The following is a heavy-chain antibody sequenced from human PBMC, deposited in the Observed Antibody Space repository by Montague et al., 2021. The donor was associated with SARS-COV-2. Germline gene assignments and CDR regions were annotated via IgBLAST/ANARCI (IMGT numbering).Heavy chain of an antibody. CDR3: ARGGTYSFWLCDV. CDR1: GGSISSGSYY. Sequence: TLSLTCTVSGGSISSGSYYWSWIRQPPGKGLEWIGRIYTSGSTNYYPSLKSRVTISVDTSKNQFSLKLSSVTAADTAVYYCARGGTYSFWLCDVWGRGTMVAVSS. J-gene: IGHJ3*01. CDR2: IYTSGST. D-gene: IGHD3-3*01. V-gene: IGHV4-61*02.